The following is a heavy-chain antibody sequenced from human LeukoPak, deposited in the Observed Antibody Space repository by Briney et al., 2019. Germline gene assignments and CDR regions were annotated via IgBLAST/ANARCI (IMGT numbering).Heavy chain of an antibody. CDR2: IRYDGSNT. J-gene: IGHJ6*03. Sequence: GGSLRLSCAASGFTFTSYGMHWVRPAPGKGLEWVAFIRYDGSNTNYAESVKGRFTISRDKSRNTLYLQMNWLRAEDTAVYYCAKDGRVRVVIDYYYYYMDGWGKGSTVTVSS. D-gene: IGHD3-3*01. V-gene: IGHV3-30*02. CDR1: GFTFTSYG. CDR3: AKDGRVRVVIDYYYYYMDG.